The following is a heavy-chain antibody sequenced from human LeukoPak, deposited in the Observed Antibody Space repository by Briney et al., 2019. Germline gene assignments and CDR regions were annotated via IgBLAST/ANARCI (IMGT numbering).Heavy chain of an antibody. CDR1: GGSISTYY. CDR2: IYYSGST. D-gene: IGHD3-22*01. J-gene: IGHJ6*03. CDR3: ARCHSSGYPHYYYYYMDV. Sequence: SETLSLTCTVSGGSISTYYWSWIRQPPGKGLEWIGYIYYSGSTNYNPSLKSRVTISVDTSKNQFSLRLSSVTAADTAMYYCARCHSSGYPHYYYYYMDVWGKGTTVTVSS. V-gene: IGHV4-59*01.